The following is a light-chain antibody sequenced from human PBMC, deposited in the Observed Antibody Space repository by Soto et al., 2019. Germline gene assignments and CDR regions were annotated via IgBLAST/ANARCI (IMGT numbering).Light chain of an antibody. Sequence: EIVLTPSPGTLSLSPGERATLSCRASQSVSSSYLAWYQQKPGQAPRLLIYGASSRATGIPDRFSGSGSGTDFTRNISSLEPEDFAVYYCQQRSNWPPSITFGQGTRLEIK. CDR2: GAS. CDR1: QSVSSSY. J-gene: IGKJ5*01. V-gene: IGKV3D-20*02. CDR3: QQRSNWPPSIT.